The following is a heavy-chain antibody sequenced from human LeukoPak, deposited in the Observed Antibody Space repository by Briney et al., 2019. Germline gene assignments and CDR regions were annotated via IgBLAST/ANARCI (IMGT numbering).Heavy chain of an antibody. CDR2: ISWNSGST. J-gene: IGHJ4*02. D-gene: IGHD3-22*01. Sequence: GGSLRLSXAASGFTFDDYATHWVRQAPGKGLEWVSGISWNSGSTGYADSVKGRFTISRDNAKNSLYLQMNSLRAEDMALYYCAKADYYDSSGAGNFDYWGQGTLVTVSS. CDR3: AKADYYDSSGAGNFDY. V-gene: IGHV3-9*03. CDR1: GFTFDDYA.